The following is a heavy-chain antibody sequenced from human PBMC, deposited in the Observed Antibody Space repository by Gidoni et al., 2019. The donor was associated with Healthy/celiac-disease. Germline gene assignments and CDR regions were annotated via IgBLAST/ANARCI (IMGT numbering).Heavy chain of an antibody. CDR2: ISGSGGST. Sequence: EVQLLESGGGLVQPGGSLRLSCAASGFTFSNYAMSWVRQAPGKGLEWVSAISGSGGSTYYADSVKGRFTISRDNSKNTLYLQMNSLRAEDTAVYYCAKDQGGETIEDTAMVHPVDYWGQGTLVTVSS. CDR1: GFTFSNYA. CDR3: AKDQGGETIEDTAMVHPVDY. V-gene: IGHV3-23*01. J-gene: IGHJ4*02. D-gene: IGHD5-18*01.